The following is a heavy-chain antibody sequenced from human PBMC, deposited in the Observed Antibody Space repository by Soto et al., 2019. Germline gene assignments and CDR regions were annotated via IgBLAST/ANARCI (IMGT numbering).Heavy chain of an antibody. J-gene: IGHJ6*02. V-gene: IGHV3-9*01. D-gene: IGHD2-21*01. Sequence: GGSLRLSCAASGFMFDDYAMHWVRKATGKGLEWVSGINWDSGTLGYADSVKGRFTISRDNARNSLYLQMNSLRIEDTALYYCAKDKKYCGGGFCYYYGMDVWGQGTTVTVSS. CDR1: GFMFDDYA. CDR3: AKDKKYCGGGFCYYYGMDV. CDR2: INWDSGTL.